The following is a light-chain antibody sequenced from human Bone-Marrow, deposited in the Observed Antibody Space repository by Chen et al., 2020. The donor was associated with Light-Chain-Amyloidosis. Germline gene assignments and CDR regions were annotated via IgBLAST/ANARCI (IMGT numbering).Light chain of an antibody. J-gene: IGLJ3*02. V-gene: IGLV6-57*01. CDR1: SGSIDTNY. CDR2: EDD. CDR3: QSYQGSSQGV. Sequence: NFMLTQPHSVSESPGKMVIISCTRSSGSIDTNYVQWYQQRPGSSPPTVIYEDDQRPAGVPARFSGSIDRSSNTASLTIYGLKTEDEADYYCQSYQGSSQGVFGGGTKLTVL.